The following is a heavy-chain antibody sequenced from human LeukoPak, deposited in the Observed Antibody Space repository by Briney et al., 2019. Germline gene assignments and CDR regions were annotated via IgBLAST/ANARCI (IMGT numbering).Heavy chain of an antibody. D-gene: IGHD4-17*01. Sequence: HTGGSLRLSCAASGFTFSSYAMIWVRQAPGKGLEWVSAISGSGGSTYYADSVKGRFTISRDNSKSTLYLQMNSLRAEDTAVYYCAKDDLSGTATVTSAHDYWGQGTLVTVSS. CDR1: GFTFSSYA. CDR2: ISGSGGST. J-gene: IGHJ4*02. CDR3: AKDDLSGTATVTSAHDY. V-gene: IGHV3-23*01.